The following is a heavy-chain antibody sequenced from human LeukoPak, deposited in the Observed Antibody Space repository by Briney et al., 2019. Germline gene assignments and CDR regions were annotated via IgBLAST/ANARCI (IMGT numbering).Heavy chain of an antibody. V-gene: IGHV1-2*02. CDR1: GYTLTGYY. CDR3: AKAILGIREVYPTGAFDI. CDR2: IYSHSGGT. J-gene: IGHJ3*02. Sequence: ASVNVSCEASGYTLTGYYIHWVRQAPGQGLEWVGWIYSHSGGTDYTQKFQGSVTMTRDTRPRTTSMELSRLRCAGTALYFCAKAILGIREVYPTGAFDIWGQGTMVSVSS. D-gene: IGHD3-10*01.